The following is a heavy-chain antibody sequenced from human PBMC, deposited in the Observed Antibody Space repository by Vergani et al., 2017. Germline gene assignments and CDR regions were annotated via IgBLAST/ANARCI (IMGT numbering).Heavy chain of an antibody. V-gene: IGHV1-2*02. CDR1: GYTLTELS. J-gene: IGHJ6*02. CDR2: INPNSGGT. D-gene: IGHD1-1*01. Sequence: QVQLVQSGAEVKKPGASVKVSCKVSGYTLTELSMHWVRPAPGKGLEWMGWINPNSGGTNYAQKFQGRVTMTRYTSISTAYMELSRLRSDDTAVYYCARGTSGEDYYGMDVWGQGTTVTVSS. CDR3: ARGTSGEDYYGMDV.